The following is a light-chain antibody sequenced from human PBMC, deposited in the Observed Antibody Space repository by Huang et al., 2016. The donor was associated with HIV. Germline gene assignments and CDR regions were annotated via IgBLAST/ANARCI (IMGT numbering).Light chain of an antibody. CDR1: QGIRVD. J-gene: IGKJ5*01. Sequence: ASQLTQSPSSLSASLGDTITITCRASQGIRVDLGWFQQKPGQAPKLLIYAASTLQSGVPSRFSGTASGTDFFTLTINNLQPEDFATYYCLQDCNYPITFGQGTRLDI. CDR2: AAS. V-gene: IGKV1-6*02. CDR3: LQDCNYPIT.